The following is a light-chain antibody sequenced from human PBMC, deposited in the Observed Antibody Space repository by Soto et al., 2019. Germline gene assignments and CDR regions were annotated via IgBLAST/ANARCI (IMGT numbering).Light chain of an antibody. CDR1: SSDVGGYNY. V-gene: IGLV2-8*01. J-gene: IGLJ2*01. CDR2: DVT. Sequence: QSALTQPPSASGSPGQSVTISCTGTSSDVGGYNYVSWYQQFLGEAPKLMIYDVTKRPSGVPDRFSGSKSGNTASLTVSGLLAEDEADYYCSSHAGSTVVFGGGTKLTVL. CDR3: SSHAGSTVV.